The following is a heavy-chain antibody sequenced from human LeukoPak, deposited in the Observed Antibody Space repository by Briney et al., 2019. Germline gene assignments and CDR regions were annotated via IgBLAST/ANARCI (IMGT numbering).Heavy chain of an antibody. CDR3: VRGSKIRGVIPEGEFDY. Sequence: PGRSLRLSCEASGFTFSHFAMHWVRQAPGKGLEWVAVISYDEKKTYYADSVKGRFTLSRDDSQNTVYLQMNSLRDDDTALYYCVRGSKIRGVIPEGEFDYWGQGTLVTVSS. J-gene: IGHJ4*02. D-gene: IGHD3-10*01. CDR1: GFTFSHFA. V-gene: IGHV3-30*04. CDR2: ISYDEKKT.